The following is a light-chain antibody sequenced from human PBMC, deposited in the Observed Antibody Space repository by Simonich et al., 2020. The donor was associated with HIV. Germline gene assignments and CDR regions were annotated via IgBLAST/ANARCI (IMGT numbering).Light chain of an antibody. CDR2: WAS. CDR1: QSVSYSSNNKNY. Sequence: DIVMTQSPDSLAVSLGERATINCKSSQSVSYSSNNKNYLAWYQQKPGQPPKLLIYWASTREYGVPDRFSGSGSGTDFTLTISSLQAEDVAIYYCQQYYSTPLAFGQGTKLEIK. V-gene: IGKV4-1*01. J-gene: IGKJ2*01. CDR3: QQYYSTPLA.